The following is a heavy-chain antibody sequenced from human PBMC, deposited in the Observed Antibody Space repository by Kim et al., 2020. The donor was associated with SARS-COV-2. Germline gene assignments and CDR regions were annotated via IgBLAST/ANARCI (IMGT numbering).Heavy chain of an antibody. CDR3: AKEGWRTTNNIGT. CDR1: GFNFKTHA. V-gene: IGHV3-33*06. CDR2: IWHDGSIT. D-gene: IGHD1-1*01. Sequence: GGSLRLSCVASGFNFKTHAMHWVRQAPGEGLEWVAVIWHDGSITYYGDFMRGRFTISRDNSRSTLYLQMNNLRADDTAVYYCAKEGWRTTNNIGTWGQGT. J-gene: IGHJ5*02.